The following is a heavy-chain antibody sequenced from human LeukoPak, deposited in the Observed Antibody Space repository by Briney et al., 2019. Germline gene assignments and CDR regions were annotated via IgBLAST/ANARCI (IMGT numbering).Heavy chain of an antibody. Sequence: GGSLRLSCAASGFTFSSYSMNWVRQAPGKGLEWVSSISSSSSYIYYADSVKGRFTISRDNAKNSLYLQMNSLRAEDTAVYYCARGSGGYSGYGDAFDIWGQGTVVTVSS. CDR2: ISSSSSYI. D-gene: IGHD5-12*01. CDR1: GFTFSSYS. V-gene: IGHV3-21*01. J-gene: IGHJ3*02. CDR3: ARGSGGYSGYGDAFDI.